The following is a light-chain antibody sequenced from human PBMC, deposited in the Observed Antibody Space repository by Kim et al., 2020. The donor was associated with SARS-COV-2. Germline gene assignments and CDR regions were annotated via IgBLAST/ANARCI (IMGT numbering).Light chain of an antibody. J-gene: IGKJ4*01. V-gene: IGKV3-20*01. Sequence: SLSAGERATLSCRASQSVSSSYLDWYQQKPGQAPRLLIDGASSRATGIPDRFSGSGSGTDFTLTISRLEPEDFAVYYCQQYGSSPFGGGTKVDIK. CDR2: GAS. CDR1: QSVSSSY. CDR3: QQYGSSP.